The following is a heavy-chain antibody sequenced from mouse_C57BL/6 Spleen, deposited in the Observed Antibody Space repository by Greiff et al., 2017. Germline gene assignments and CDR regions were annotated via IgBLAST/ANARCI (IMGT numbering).Heavy chain of an antibody. V-gene: IGHV5-4*03. J-gene: IGHJ2*01. CDR3: ARWDYSNQLVFDY. CDR2: ISDGGSYT. D-gene: IGHD2-5*01. CDR1: GFTFSSYA. Sequence: EVMLVESGGGLVKPGGSLKLSCAASGFTFSSYAMSWVRQTPEKRLEWVATISDGGSYTYYPDNVKGRFTISRDNAKNNLYLQMSHLKSEDTAMYYCARWDYSNQLVFDYWGQGTTLTVSS.